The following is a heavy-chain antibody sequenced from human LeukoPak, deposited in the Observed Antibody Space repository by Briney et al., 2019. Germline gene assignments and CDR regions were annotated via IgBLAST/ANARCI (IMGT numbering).Heavy chain of an antibody. V-gene: IGHV1-69*13. CDR3: ARGSLYYDSSGLSLNYYGMDV. CDR1: GGTFSSYA. CDR2: IIPIFGTA. D-gene: IGHD3-22*01. J-gene: IGHJ6*02. Sequence: SVKVSCKASGGTFSSYAISWVRQAPGQGLEWMGGIIPIFGTANYAQKFQGRVTITADESTSTAYMELSSLRSEDTAVYYCARGSLYYDSSGLSLNYYGMDVWGQGTTVTVSS.